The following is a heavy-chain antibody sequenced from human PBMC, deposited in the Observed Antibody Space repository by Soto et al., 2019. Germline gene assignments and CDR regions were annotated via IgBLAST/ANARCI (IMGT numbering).Heavy chain of an antibody. V-gene: IGHV3-30-3*01. CDR3: ATATHFDATDYYTDY. J-gene: IGHJ4*02. CDR1: GFSFRSYA. Sequence: QVQLVESEGGVVQPGKSLRLSCAASGFSFRSYAMHWVRQAPVKGLEWVAAISYDGSSKYYADSAKGRFTISRDNSKNTLYLQFSSLRPEDTAVYYCATATHFDATDYYTDYWGQGTLVTVSS. CDR2: ISYDGSSK. D-gene: IGHD3-22*01.